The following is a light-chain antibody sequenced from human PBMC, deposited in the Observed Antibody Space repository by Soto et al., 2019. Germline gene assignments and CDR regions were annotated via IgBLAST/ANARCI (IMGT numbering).Light chain of an antibody. CDR1: SSDVGCYNY. V-gene: IGLV2-14*01. CDR2: EVS. Sequence: QSVLTQPASVSGSPGQSITISCTGTSSDVGCYNYVSWHQQLPGKAPKLMIYEVSNRPSGVSNRFSGSKSGNTASLTISGLQAEDEADYYCSSYTSSSTWVFGGGTKLTVL. CDR3: SSYTSSSTWV. J-gene: IGLJ3*02.